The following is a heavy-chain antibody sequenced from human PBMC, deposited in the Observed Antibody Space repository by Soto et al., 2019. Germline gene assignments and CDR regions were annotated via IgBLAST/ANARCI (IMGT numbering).Heavy chain of an antibody. CDR1: GGSFSGYY. CDR3: ARGLGYSSSWFPHYYYYYGMDV. J-gene: IGHJ6*02. CDR2: INHSGST. V-gene: IGHV4-34*01. D-gene: IGHD6-13*01. Sequence: QVQLQQWGAGLLKPSETLSLTCAVYGGSFSGYYWSWIRQPPGKGLEWIGEINHSGSTNYNPSLKSRVTISVDTSKNQFSLKLSSVTAADTAVYYCARGLGYSSSWFPHYYYYYGMDVWGQGTTVTVSS.